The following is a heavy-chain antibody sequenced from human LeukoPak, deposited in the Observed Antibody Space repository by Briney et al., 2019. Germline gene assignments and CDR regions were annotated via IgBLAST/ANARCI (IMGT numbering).Heavy chain of an antibody. Sequence: SVKVSCKASGGTFSSYAISWVRQAPGQGLEWMGRIIPILGIANYAQKFQGRVTMTRDTSISTAYMELSRLRSDDTAVYYCARVKGVATIGFDYWGQGTLVTVSS. CDR3: ARVKGVATIGFDY. CDR2: IIPILGIA. V-gene: IGHV1-69*04. CDR1: GGTFSSYA. J-gene: IGHJ4*02. D-gene: IGHD5-12*01.